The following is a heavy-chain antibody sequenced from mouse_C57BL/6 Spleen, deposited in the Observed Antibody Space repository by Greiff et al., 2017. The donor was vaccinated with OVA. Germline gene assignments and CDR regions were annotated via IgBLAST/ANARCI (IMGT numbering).Heavy chain of an antibody. CDR3: TRWEGDAMDY. V-gene: IGHV1-15*01. CDR2: IDPETGGT. J-gene: IGHJ4*01. CDR1: GYTFTDYE. D-gene: IGHD4-1*01. Sequence: FQLQQSGAELVRPGASVTLSCTASGYTFTDYEMHWVKQTPVHGLEWIGAIDPETGGTAYNQKFKGKAILTADTSSSTAYMELRSLTSEDSAVYYGTRWEGDAMDYWGQGTSVTVSS.